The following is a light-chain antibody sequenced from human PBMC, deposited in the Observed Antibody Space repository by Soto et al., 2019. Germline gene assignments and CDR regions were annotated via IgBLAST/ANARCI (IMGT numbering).Light chain of an antibody. CDR2: EVS. CDR1: SSDVGGYNY. V-gene: IGLV2-14*01. J-gene: IGLJ1*01. Sequence: QSVLTQPASVSGSPGQSITISCTGTSSDVGGYNYVSWYQLHPGKAPKLMVYEVSNRPSGVSNRFSGSKSGNTASLTISGLQAEDEADYYCNSLRVNHLYVFGSGTKVTVL. CDR3: NSLRVNHLYV.